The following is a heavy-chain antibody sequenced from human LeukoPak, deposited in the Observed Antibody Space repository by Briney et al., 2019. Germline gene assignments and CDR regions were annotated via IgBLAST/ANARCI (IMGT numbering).Heavy chain of an antibody. V-gene: IGHV4-4*09. CDR3: GRGEMPKILGPYYYYGAV. CDR1: GGSVSSYY. J-gene: IGHJ6*03. Sequence: SETLSLTCTVSGGSVSSYYWSWIRQPPGKGLEWIGYIYTSGSTNYNPSLKSRVTISVDTSKNQFSLKLSSVTAADTAVYYCGRGEMPKILGPYYYYGAVGGKGPTVPFSS. CDR2: IYTSGST. D-gene: IGHD5-24*01.